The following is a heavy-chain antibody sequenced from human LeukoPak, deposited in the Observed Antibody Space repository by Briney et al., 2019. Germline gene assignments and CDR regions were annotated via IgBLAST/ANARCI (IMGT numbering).Heavy chain of an antibody. Sequence: GGSLRLPCAASGFTFSSYEMNWVRQAPGKGLQWVSDISSSGTTIYYADSVKGRFTISRDNAKNSLYLQMNSLRAEDTAAYYCARKYCSTTSCLFDNWGQGTLVTVSS. CDR3: ARKYCSTTSCLFDN. D-gene: IGHD2-2*01. CDR1: GFTFSSYE. J-gene: IGHJ4*02. CDR2: ISSSGTTI. V-gene: IGHV3-48*03.